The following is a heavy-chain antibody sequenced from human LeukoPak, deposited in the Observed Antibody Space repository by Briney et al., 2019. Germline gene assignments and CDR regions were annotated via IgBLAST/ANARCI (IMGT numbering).Heavy chain of an antibody. CDR2: SNPSGGST. J-gene: IGHJ6*02. CDR3: ARERYCSGGSCYYYGMDV. Sequence: ASVKVSCKASGYTFTSYYMHWVRQAPGQGLEWMGISNPSGGSTSYAQKFQGRVTMTRDTSTSTVYMELSSLRSEDTAVYYCARERYCSGGSCYYYGMDVWGQGTTVTVSS. D-gene: IGHD2-15*01. V-gene: IGHV1-46*01. CDR1: GYTFTSYY.